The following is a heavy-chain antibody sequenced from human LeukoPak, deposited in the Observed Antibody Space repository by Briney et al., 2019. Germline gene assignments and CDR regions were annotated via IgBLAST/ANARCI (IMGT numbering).Heavy chain of an antibody. Sequence: ASVKVSCKASGFTFTSSAMQWVRQARGQRLEWIGWIVVGSGNTNYAQKFQERVTITRDMSTSTAYMELSSLRSEDTAVYYCAADVKASRRSAIDGGLPSHADYWGQGTLVTVSS. CDR3: AADVKASRRSAIDGGLPSHADY. V-gene: IGHV1-58*02. CDR1: GFTFTSSA. J-gene: IGHJ4*02. CDR2: IVVGSGNT. D-gene: IGHD4-23*01.